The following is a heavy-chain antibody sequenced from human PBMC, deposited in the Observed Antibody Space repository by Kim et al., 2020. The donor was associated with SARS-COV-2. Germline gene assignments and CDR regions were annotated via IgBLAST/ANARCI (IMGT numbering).Heavy chain of an antibody. CDR3: AQGSGGYYSYFDY. J-gene: IGHJ4*02. D-gene: IGHD3-10*01. V-gene: IGHV3-30*02. Sequence: YAGAVKGRFTISKDNSKNTLYLQMNSLRAEDTAVYYCAQGSGGYYSYFDYWGQGTLVTVSS.